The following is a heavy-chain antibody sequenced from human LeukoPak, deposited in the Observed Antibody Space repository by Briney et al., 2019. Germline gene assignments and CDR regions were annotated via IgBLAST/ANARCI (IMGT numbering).Heavy chain of an antibody. CDR1: GGTFSGYC. CDR2: INHIGLT. D-gene: IGHD3-10*01. CDR3: ARGRVRGITNYYTGMDV. Sequence: PPETLSLTCAVDGGTFSGYCWSWIRQPPGKGLEWIGEINHIGLTSYNPSLKSRVTISVDTSKKQFSLNLSSVTAADTALYYCARGRVRGITNYYTGMDVWAQGTTVTVS. J-gene: IGHJ6*02. V-gene: IGHV4-34*01.